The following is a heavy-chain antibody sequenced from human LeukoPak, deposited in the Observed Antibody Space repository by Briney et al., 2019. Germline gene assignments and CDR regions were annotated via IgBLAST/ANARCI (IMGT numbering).Heavy chain of an antibody. CDR3: ARCPPDPHIVVVPAQFDP. CDR1: GGSISSGGYS. V-gene: IGHV4-31*03. CDR2: IYYSGST. J-gene: IGHJ5*02. Sequence: SQTLSLTCTVSGGSISSGGYSWSWIRQHPGKGLEWIGYIYYSGSTNYNPSLKSRVTISVDTSKNQFSLKLSSVTAADTAVYYCARCPPDPHIVVVPAQFDPWGQGTLVTVSS. D-gene: IGHD2-2*01.